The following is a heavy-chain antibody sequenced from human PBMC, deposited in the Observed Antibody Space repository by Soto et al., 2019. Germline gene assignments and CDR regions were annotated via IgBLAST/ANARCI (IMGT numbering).Heavy chain of an antibody. CDR2: IVVGSGNT. V-gene: IGHV1-58*02. Sequence: ASVKVSCKASGFTFTSSAMQWVRQARGQRLEWIGWIVVGSGNTNYAQMFQERVTITRDMSTSTAYMELSSLRSEDTAVYFCAARSNPNEYFQLWGQGTLVTVSS. J-gene: IGHJ1*01. CDR1: GFTFTSSA. CDR3: AARSNPNEYFQL.